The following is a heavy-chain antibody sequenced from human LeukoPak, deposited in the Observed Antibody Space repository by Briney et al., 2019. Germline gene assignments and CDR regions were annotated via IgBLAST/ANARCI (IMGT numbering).Heavy chain of an antibody. CDR3: ARGGDSFSEAAF. CDR1: GGSFSGYY. J-gene: IGHJ1*01. CDR2: INHSGST. V-gene: IGHV4-34*01. D-gene: IGHD6-25*01. Sequence: KPSETLSLTCAVYGGSFSGYYWSWIRQPPGKGLEWIGEINHSGSTNYNPSLKSRVTISVDTSKNQFSLKLSSVTAADTAVYYCARGGDSFSEAAFWGQGTLVTVSS.